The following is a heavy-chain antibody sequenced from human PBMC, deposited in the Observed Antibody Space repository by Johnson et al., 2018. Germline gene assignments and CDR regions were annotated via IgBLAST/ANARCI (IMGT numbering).Heavy chain of an antibody. V-gene: IGHV3-23*04. CDR2: TNSEGSDT. D-gene: IGHD6-13*01. CDR1: GFTFSSYA. Sequence: VQLVQSGGGVVQPGRSLRLSCAASGFTFSSYAMSWVRQAPGKGLAWVSRTNSEGSDTNYADSVQGRFTISRDNAKNTRNLPMKSLRAEDTAVYYCAKLSAAAGTQGFQHWGQGTLVTVPS. CDR3: AKLSAAAGTQGFQH. J-gene: IGHJ1*01.